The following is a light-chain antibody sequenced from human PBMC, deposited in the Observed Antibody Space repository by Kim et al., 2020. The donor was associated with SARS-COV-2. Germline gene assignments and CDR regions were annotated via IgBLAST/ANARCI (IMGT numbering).Light chain of an antibody. J-gene: IGLJ3*02. Sequence: ALGQTVRITCQGDSLRNNYASRYQQKPGQAPVLVIYGKNTRPSGIPDRFSGSSSGNTASLTITGAQAEDEADYYCKSRDSSGNHLVFGGGTQLTVL. CDR3: KSRDSSGNHLV. CDR2: GKN. CDR1: SLRNNY. V-gene: IGLV3-19*01.